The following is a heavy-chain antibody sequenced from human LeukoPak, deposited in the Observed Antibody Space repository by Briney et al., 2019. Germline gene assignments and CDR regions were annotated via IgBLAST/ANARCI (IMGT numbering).Heavy chain of an antibody. D-gene: IGHD4-4*01. CDR2: ISYGRTTI. CDR1: GFTFSNYN. CDR3: ARETQRNNYYFDL. V-gene: IGHV3-48*02. Sequence: GGSLRLSCAASGFTFSNYNMNWVRQAPGKGLEWISYISYGRTTIYYADSVKGRFTITRDNAENSLYLEMNSLRDEDTAVYYCARETQRNNYYFDLWGQGTLVTVSS. J-gene: IGHJ4*02.